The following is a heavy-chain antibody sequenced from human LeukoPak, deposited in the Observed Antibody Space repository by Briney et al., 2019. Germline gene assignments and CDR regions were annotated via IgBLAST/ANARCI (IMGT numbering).Heavy chain of an antibody. CDR1: GFTFDDYA. D-gene: IGHD6-19*01. CDR2: ISWNSGSI. J-gene: IGHJ6*03. V-gene: IGHV3-9*01. CDR3: ARDLRYSSGWSASGMDV. Sequence: GGSLRLSCAASGFTFDDYAMHWVRQAPGKGLEWVSGISWNSGSIGYADSVKGRFTISRDNAKNSLYLQMNSLRSDDTAVYYCARDLRYSSGWSASGMDVWGKGTTVTISS.